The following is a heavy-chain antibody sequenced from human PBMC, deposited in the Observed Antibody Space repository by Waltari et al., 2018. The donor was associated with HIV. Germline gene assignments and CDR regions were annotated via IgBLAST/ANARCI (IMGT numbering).Heavy chain of an antibody. Sequence: QVQLQESGPGLVKPSQTLSLTCTVSGGSISSGSYSWSWIRQPAGKGLEWIGRVYTSGTTNYNPSLKCRVTISVDTSKNQISLKMRSVTAADTAVYYCARVSLAGWFDPWGQGTLVTVSS. D-gene: IGHD6-19*01. J-gene: IGHJ5*02. CDR3: ARVSLAGWFDP. V-gene: IGHV4-61*02. CDR1: GGSISSGSYS. CDR2: VYTSGTT.